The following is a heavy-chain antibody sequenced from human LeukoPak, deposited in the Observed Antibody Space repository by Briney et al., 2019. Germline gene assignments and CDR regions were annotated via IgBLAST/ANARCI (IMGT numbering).Heavy chain of an antibody. CDR2: ISASGGTT. V-gene: IGHV3-23*01. J-gene: IGHJ4*02. CDR3: AKDQADCSRSSCYERGFDY. Sequence: GGSLRLSCAVSGFTFNSYAMSWVRQAPGKGLEWVSSISASGGTTYYADSVKGRFTISKDNSKNTLFLQVNSLRAEDTAVYYCAKDQADCSRSSCYERGFDYWGQGTLVTVSS. D-gene: IGHD2-2*01. CDR1: GFTFNSYA.